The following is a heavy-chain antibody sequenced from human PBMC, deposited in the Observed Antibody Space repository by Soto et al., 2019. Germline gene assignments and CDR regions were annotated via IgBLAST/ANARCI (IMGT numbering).Heavy chain of an antibody. J-gene: IGHJ3*02. D-gene: IGHD5-18*01. V-gene: IGHV1-3*01. CDR3: ARATAMVRDAFDI. CDR1: GYTFTSYA. CDR2: INAGNGNT. Sequence: ASVKVSCKASGYTFTSYAMHWVRQAPGQRLEWMGWINAGNGNTKYSQKFQGRVTITRDTSASTAYMELSSLRSEDTAVYCCARATAMVRDAFDIWGQGTMVTVSS.